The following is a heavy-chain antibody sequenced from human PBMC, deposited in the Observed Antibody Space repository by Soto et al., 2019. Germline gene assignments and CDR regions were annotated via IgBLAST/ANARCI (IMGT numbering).Heavy chain of an antibody. CDR3: ASEVDTAMVEELV. Sequence: ASVKVSCKASGYTFTGYHMHWVRQAPGQGLEWMGWINPNSGGTNYAQKFQGRVTMTRDTSISTAYMELSRLRSDDTAVYYCASEVDTAMVEELVWGQGTLVTVSS. J-gene: IGHJ4*02. CDR1: GYTFTGYH. V-gene: IGHV1-2*02. CDR2: INPNSGGT. D-gene: IGHD5-18*01.